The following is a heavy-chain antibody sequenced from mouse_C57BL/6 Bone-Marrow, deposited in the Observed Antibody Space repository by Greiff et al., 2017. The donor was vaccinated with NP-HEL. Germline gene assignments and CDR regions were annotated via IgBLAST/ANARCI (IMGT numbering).Heavy chain of an antibody. J-gene: IGHJ3*01. D-gene: IGHD2-4*01. CDR3: ARLYDYGFAY. V-gene: IGHV7-3*01. Sequence: EVKLMESGGGLVQPGGSLSLSCAASGFTFTDYYMSWVRQPPGKALEWLGFIRNKANGYTTEYSASVKGRFTISRDNSQSILYLQMNALRAEDSATYYCARLYDYGFAYWGQGTLVTVSA. CDR1: GFTFTDYY. CDR2: IRNKANGYTT.